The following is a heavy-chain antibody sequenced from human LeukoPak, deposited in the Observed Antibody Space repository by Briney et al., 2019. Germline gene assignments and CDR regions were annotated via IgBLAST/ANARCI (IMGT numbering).Heavy chain of an antibody. CDR3: ARAHYYDSSLLDY. D-gene: IGHD3-22*01. V-gene: IGHV4-34*01. CDR1: GGSFSGYY. Sequence: PSETLSLTCAVYGGSFSGYYWSWIRQPPGKGLEWIGEINHSGSTNYNPSLKSRVTISVDTSKNQFSLKLSSVTAADTAVYYCARAHYYDSSLLDYWGQGTLVTVSS. J-gene: IGHJ4*02. CDR2: INHSGST.